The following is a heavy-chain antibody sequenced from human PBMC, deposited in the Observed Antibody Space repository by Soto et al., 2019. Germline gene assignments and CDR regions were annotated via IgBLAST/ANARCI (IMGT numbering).Heavy chain of an antibody. J-gene: IGHJ4*02. CDR1: GFTFSSYA. CDR3: ARTLRLNCMSTSCYVDYFDY. CDR2: ISYDGSNK. D-gene: IGHD2-2*01. Sequence: QVQLVESGGGVVQPGRSLRLSCAASGFTFSSYAMHWVRQAPGKGLEWVAVISYDGSNKYYADSVKGRFTISRDNSKNTLYLQMNSLRAEDTAVYYCARTLRLNCMSTSCYVDYFDYWGQGTLVTVSS. V-gene: IGHV3-30-3*01.